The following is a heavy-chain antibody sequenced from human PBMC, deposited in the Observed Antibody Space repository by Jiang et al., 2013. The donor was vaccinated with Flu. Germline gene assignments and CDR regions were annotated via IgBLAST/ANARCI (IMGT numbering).Heavy chain of an antibody. J-gene: IGHJ3*02. D-gene: IGHD2-2*01. CDR3: ARGEKYLYAFDI. CDR1: GYTFTSYG. V-gene: IGHV1-18*01. CDR2: ISPYNGNT. Sequence: GAEVKKPGASVKVSCKTSGYTFTSYGITWVRQAPGQGLEWMGWISPYNGNTNYAQKLQGRVTMTTDTSTSTAYVELRSLRSDDTAVYYCARGEKYLYAFDIWGQGTMVTVSS.